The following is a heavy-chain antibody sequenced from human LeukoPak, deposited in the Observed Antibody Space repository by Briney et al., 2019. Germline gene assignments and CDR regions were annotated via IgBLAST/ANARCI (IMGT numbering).Heavy chain of an antibody. CDR1: GFTFRSYW. CDR2: IKPDGSEK. V-gene: IGHV3-7*01. Sequence: PGGSLRLSCAASGFTFRSYWMTWVRQAPGKGLEWVANIKPDGSEKYSVDSVKGRFTISRDNAKNSLYLQMNSLRAEDTAVYYCAREEGTFDHWGQGTLVTISS. D-gene: IGHD3-10*01. CDR3: AREEGTFDH. J-gene: IGHJ4*02.